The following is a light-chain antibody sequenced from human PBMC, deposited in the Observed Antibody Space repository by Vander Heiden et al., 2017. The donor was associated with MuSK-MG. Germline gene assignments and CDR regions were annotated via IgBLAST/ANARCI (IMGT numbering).Light chain of an antibody. CDR2: GAS. V-gene: IGKV3-20*01. Sequence: EIVLTQSPRTLSLSPGERATFTCRASQSVSSSYLAWYQQKPGQAPRLLIYGASSRATGIPDRFSGSGSGTDFTLTISRLEPEDFAVYYCQQYGSSPPYTFGQGTKLEIK. CDR3: QQYGSSPPYT. J-gene: IGKJ2*01. CDR1: QSVSSSY.